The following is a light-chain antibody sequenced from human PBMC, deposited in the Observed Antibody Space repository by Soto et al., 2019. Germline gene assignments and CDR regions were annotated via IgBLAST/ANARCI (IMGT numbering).Light chain of an antibody. CDR3: AAWDDGLNVWL. CDR2: SSH. Sequence: QSVLTQPPSVSATPGQWVTLSCTGGDSNIGSTAVNWYQQVPGTAPKLLIYSSHHRPSGVPDRLSGANSGTSASLAISGLQSEDEADYYCAAWDDGLNVWLFGGGTQLTVL. CDR1: DSNIGSTA. V-gene: IGLV1-44*01. J-gene: IGLJ2*01.